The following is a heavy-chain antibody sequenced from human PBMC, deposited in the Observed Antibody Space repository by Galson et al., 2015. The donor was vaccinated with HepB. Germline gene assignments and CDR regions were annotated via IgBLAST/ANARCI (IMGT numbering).Heavy chain of an antibody. Sequence: SVKVSCKASGGTFSSYTISWVRQAPGQGLEWMGRIIPILGIANYAQKFQGRVTITADKSTSTAYMELSSLRSEDTAVYYCARGTRADAYYYGMDVWGQGTTVTVSS. V-gene: IGHV1-69*02. CDR3: ARGTRADAYYYGMDV. J-gene: IGHJ6*02. CDR1: GGTFSSYT. CDR2: IIPILGIA.